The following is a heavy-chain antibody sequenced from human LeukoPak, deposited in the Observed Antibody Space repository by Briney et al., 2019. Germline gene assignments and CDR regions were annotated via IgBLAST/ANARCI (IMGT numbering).Heavy chain of an antibody. J-gene: IGHJ5*02. CDR3: ARDGCSSTSCHKTDNWFDP. CDR1: GYTFTGYY. CDR2: INPNSGGT. D-gene: IGHD2-2*02. V-gene: IGHV1-2*02. Sequence: ASVKVSCKASGYTFTGYYMHWVRQAPGQGLEWMGWINPNSGGTNYAQKFQGRVTMTRDTSISTAYMELSRLRSDDTAVYYCARDGCSSTSCHKTDNWFDPGAREPWSPSPQ.